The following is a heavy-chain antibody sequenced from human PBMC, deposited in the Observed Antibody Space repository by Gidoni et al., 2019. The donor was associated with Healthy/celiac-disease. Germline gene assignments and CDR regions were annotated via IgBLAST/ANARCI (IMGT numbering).Heavy chain of an antibody. CDR3: ARAHLWFGELLDLFDY. CDR2: IYYSGST. Sequence: QLQLQESGPGLVKPSETLSLTCTVSGGSISSRSYYWGWIRQPPGKGLEWIGSIYYSGSTYYNPSLKSRVTISVDTSKNQFSLKLSSVTAADTAVYYCARAHLWFGELLDLFDYWGQGTLVTVSS. J-gene: IGHJ4*02. CDR1: GGSISSRSYY. D-gene: IGHD3-10*01. V-gene: IGHV4-39*01.